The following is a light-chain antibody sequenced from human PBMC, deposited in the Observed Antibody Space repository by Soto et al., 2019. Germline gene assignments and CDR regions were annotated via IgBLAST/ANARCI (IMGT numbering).Light chain of an antibody. CDR3: QQYDSSPWT. CDR2: GAS. Sequence: EIVLTQSPGTLSLSPGERATLSCRASQSVSSSYLAWYQQKPGQAPRLLIYGASSRATGIPDRFSGSGSGTDFTLTISRLVPEDFAVYYYQQYDSSPWTFGQGTKVEIK. V-gene: IGKV3-20*01. CDR1: QSVSSSY. J-gene: IGKJ1*01.